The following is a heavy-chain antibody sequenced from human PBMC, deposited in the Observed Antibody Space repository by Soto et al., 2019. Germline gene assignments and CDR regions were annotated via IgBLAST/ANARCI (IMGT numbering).Heavy chain of an antibody. CDR2: ISSGTTYI. Sequence: GGSLRLSCAASGFSFSTYDMNWVRQAPGKGLEWVSSISSGTTYIYYADSVKGRFTVSRDNAKNSIYLQMNSLRAEDTAVYYCAREDFGVVNWLDPWGQGTLVTVSS. D-gene: IGHD3-3*01. V-gene: IGHV3-21*01. J-gene: IGHJ5*02. CDR1: GFSFSTYD. CDR3: AREDFGVVNWLDP.